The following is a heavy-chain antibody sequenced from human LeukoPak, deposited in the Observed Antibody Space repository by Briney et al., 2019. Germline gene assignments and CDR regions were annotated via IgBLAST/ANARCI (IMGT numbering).Heavy chain of an antibody. D-gene: IGHD3-16*02. CDR1: GFTFSSYG. CDR2: ISYDGSNK. CDR3: AKPIGILILRLGELSPFDY. V-gene: IGHV3-30*18. Sequence: QPGRSLRLSCAASGFTFSSYGMHWVRQAPGKGLEWVAVISYDGSNKYYADSVKGRFTISRDNSKNTLYLQMNSLRAEGTAVYYGAKPIGILILRLGELSPFDYWGQGTLVTVSS. J-gene: IGHJ4*02.